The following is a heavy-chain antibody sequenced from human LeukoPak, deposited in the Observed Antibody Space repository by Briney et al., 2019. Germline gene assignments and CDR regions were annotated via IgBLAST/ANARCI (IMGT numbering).Heavy chain of an antibody. Sequence: ASVKVSCKASGYIFTDFYMHWVRQAPGQGLEWMGWMNPNSGNTGYAQKFQGRVTMTRNTSISTAYMELSSLRSEDTAVYYCARTIVVVVAATIDYYYGMDVWGQGTTVTVSS. CDR1: GYIFTDFY. CDR2: MNPNSGNT. D-gene: IGHD2-15*01. J-gene: IGHJ6*02. V-gene: IGHV1-8*02. CDR3: ARTIVVVVAATIDYYYGMDV.